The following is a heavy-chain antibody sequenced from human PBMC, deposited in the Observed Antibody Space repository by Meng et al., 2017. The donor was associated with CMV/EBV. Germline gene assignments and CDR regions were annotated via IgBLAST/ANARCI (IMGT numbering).Heavy chain of an antibody. D-gene: IGHD3-3*01. V-gene: IGHV3-21*01. CDR3: ARDAYHYDFWSDRTSIDY. J-gene: IGHJ4*02. CDR2: ISSSSSYI. CDR1: FTFISYS. Sequence: FTFISYSMNWVRQAPGKGLEWVSSISSSSSYIYYADSVKGRFTISRDNAKNSLYLQMNSLRAEDTAVYYCARDAYHYDFWSDRTSIDYWGQGTLVTVSS.